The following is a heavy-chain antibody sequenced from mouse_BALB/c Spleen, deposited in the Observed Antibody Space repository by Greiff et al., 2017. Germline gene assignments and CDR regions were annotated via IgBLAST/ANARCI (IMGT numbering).Heavy chain of an antibody. V-gene: IGHV1-9*01. CDR1: GYTFSSYW. J-gene: IGHJ4*01. CDR2: ILPGSGST. CDR3: ARYGNYDAMDY. Sequence: QVQLKESGAELMKPGASVKISCKATGYTFSSYWIEWVKQRPGHGLEWIGEILPGSGSTNYNEKFKGKATFTADTSSNTAYMQLSSLTSEDSAVYYCARYGNYDAMDYWGQGTSVTVSS. D-gene: IGHD2-1*01.